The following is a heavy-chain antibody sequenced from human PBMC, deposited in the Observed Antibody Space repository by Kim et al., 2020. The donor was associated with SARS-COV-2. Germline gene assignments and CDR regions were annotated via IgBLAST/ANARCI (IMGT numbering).Heavy chain of an antibody. CDR3: AKDPYSFNRYFQH. V-gene: IGHV3-33*06. J-gene: IGHJ1*01. D-gene: IGHD6-13*01. Sequence: GGSLRLSCAASGFTFSSYGMHWVRQAPGKGLEWVAVIWYDGSNKYYTDSVKGRFTISRDNSKNTLYLQMNSLRAEDTAVYYCAKDPYSFNRYFQHWGQGTLITVAS. CDR1: GFTFSSYG. CDR2: IWYDGSNK.